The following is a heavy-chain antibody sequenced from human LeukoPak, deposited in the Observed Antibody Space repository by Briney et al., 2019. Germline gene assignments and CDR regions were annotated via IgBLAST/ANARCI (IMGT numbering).Heavy chain of an antibody. J-gene: IGHJ4*02. CDR1: GFSLTTSGMR. Sequence: SGPALVKPTRTLTLTCTFSGFSLTTSGMRVSWIRQPPGKALEWLARIDWDDDKFYSTSLKTRLTISQDTSKNQVVLTMTNMDPVDTATYYCARIRGWELLHFDYWGQGIPVTVSS. D-gene: IGHD3-10*01. CDR3: ARIRGWELLHFDY. V-gene: IGHV2-70*04. CDR2: IDWDDDK.